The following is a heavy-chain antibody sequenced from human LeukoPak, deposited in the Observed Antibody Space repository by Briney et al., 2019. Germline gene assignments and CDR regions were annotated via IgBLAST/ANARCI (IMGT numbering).Heavy chain of an antibody. Sequence: GGSLRLSCEGSGFSFSSYWMTWVRQSPGKGPEWVANIKQDESERYTVGSVKGRFTISRDNAKNSLYLQMNSLRAEDTAVYYCARVLHKRNYDSTTYYGYWGQGTLVTVSS. D-gene: IGHD3-22*01. V-gene: IGHV3-7*04. J-gene: IGHJ4*02. CDR3: ARVLHKRNYDSTTYYGY. CDR1: GFSFSSYW. CDR2: IKQDESER.